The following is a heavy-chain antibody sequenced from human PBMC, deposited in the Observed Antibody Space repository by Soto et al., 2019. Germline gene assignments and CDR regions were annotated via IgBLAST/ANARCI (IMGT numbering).Heavy chain of an antibody. CDR3: GRGGQQLAQEDDYQFYGVDV. V-gene: IGHV1-18*01. CDR1: GYNFTRFG. Sequence: QFQLVQSGAEVKKPRASVKVSCKASGYNFTRFGISWVRQAPGHGLEWMGWMGAHSGHTRQAQKFPGRPTMTTDASMNTAYIYLRSLTSDDTALYYCGRGGQQLAQEDDYQFYGVDVGGQGTTVIVSS. CDR2: MGAHSGHT. D-gene: IGHD6-13*01. J-gene: IGHJ6*02.